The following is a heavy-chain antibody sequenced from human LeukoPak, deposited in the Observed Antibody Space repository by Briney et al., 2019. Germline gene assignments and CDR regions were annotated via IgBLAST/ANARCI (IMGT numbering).Heavy chain of an antibody. V-gene: IGHV1-2*02. CDR3: ARVPPTYYDILTGYSSAEYFQH. CDR2: IDPNCGGT. D-gene: IGHD3-9*01. Sequence: ASVKVSCKASGYTFTGYYMHWVRQAPGQGLEWMGWIDPNCGGTNYAQKFQGRVTMTRDTSISTAYMELSRLRSDDTAVYYCARVPPTYYDILTGYSSAEYFQHWGQGTLVTVSS. CDR1: GYTFTGYY. J-gene: IGHJ1*01.